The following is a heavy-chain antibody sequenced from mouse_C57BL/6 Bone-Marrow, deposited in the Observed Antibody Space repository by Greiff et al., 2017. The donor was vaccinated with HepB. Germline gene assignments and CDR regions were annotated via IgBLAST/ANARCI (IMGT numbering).Heavy chain of an antibody. CDR1: GFTFSSYA. J-gene: IGHJ3*01. Sequence: EVQGVESGGGLVKPGGSLKLSCAASGFTFSSYAMSWVRQTPEKRLEWVATISDGGSYTYYPDNVKGRFTISRDNAKNNLYLQMSHLKSEDTAMYYCARDALFTTVVEGFAYWGQGTLVTVSA. CDR2: ISDGGSYT. D-gene: IGHD1-1*01. V-gene: IGHV5-4*01. CDR3: ARDALFTTVVEGFAY.